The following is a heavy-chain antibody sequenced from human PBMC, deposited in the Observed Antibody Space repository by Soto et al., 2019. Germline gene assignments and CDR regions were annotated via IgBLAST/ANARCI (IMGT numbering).Heavy chain of an antibody. V-gene: IGHV1-46*01. CDR1: GYPFTNFY. CDR3: ARADYFGSSGYHLDY. Sequence: QVQVAQSGAEVKRPGASVKVSCWASGYPFTNFYIHWVRQAPGQGLEWMGIINPSGGSTAYAQKFLGRVTMAKDTSTSTVYMEVSSLGTEDTGVYYCARADYFGSSGYHLDYWGQGTLVTVPS. D-gene: IGHD3-22*01. J-gene: IGHJ4*02. CDR2: INPSGGST.